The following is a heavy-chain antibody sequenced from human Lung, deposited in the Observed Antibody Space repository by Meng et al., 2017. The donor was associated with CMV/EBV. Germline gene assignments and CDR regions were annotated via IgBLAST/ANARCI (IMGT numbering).Heavy chain of an antibody. D-gene: IGHD3-3*01. CDR3: ARVLETGDAFDV. CDR1: GFTLTRYS. V-gene: IGHV3-21*01. CDR2: ISTSSSYT. Sequence: ESXKISXAASGFTLTRYSMNWVRQAPGKGLEWVSSISTSSSYTYYRDSVKSRFTISRDNAMNSLSLQMKSLRAEDTAVYYCARVLETGDAFDVWGQGTMVTVAS. J-gene: IGHJ3*01.